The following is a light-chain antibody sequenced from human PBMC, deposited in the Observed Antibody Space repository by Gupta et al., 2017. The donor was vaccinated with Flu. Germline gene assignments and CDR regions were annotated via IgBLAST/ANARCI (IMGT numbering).Light chain of an antibody. Sequence: QSVMTQPPSVSGAPRQRVSISCTGSSSNIGAGYAVHWYQQLPGPAPKLLMYDNNNRPSGVPDRFSGSRSGSSASLAITGIQTEDEAHYYCQSYDSGLVVFGGGTRLTVL. V-gene: IGLV1-40*01. CDR1: SSNIGAGYA. J-gene: IGLJ3*02. CDR2: DNN. CDR3: QSYDSGLVV.